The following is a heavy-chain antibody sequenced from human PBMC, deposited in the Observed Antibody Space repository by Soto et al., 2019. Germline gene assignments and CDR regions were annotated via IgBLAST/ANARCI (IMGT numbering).Heavy chain of an antibody. J-gene: IGHJ6*02. V-gene: IGHV1-69*13. CDR1: GGTFSSYA. Sequence: SVKVSCKASGGTFSSYAISWVRQAPGQGLEWMGGIIPIFGTANYAQKFQGRVTITADESTSTAYMELSSLRSEDTAVYYCARGHTIFGVAHNYYYGMDVWGQGTTVTVSS. D-gene: IGHD3-3*01. CDR3: ARGHTIFGVAHNYYYGMDV. CDR2: IIPIFGTA.